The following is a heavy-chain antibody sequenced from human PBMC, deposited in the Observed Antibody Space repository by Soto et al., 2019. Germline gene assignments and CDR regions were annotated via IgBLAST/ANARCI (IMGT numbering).Heavy chain of an antibody. CDR3: ARAIRSLLTGDFYYFVD. CDR2: INPNSGGT. CDR1: GYTFTGYY. J-gene: IGHJ4*02. D-gene: IGHD7-27*01. V-gene: IGHV1-2*04. Sequence: DSVQVSCKASGYTFTGYYMHWVRQAPGQGLEWMGWINPNSGGTNYAQKFQGWVTMTRDTSISTAYMELSRLRSDDTAVYYCARAIRSLLTGDFYYFVDWGPGTRVTVSS.